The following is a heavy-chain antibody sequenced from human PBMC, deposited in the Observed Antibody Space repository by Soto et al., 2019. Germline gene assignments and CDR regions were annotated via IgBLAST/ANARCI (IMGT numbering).Heavy chain of an antibody. D-gene: IGHD3-3*02. CDR1: GGSFSSGGYS. CDR2: IYHGGST. CDR3: ARGPPFLP. V-gene: IGHV4-30-2*01. J-gene: IGHJ5*02. Sequence: LSLTCTVSGGSFSSGGYSWSWIRQPPGKGLEWIGYIYHGGSTYYNPSLKSRVTISVDRSKNQFSLKLSSVTAADTAVYYCARGPPFLPWGQGTLVTVSS.